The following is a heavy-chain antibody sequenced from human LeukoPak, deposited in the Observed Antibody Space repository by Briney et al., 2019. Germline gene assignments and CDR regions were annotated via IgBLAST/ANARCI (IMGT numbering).Heavy chain of an antibody. J-gene: IGHJ4*02. Sequence: GGSLRLSCAASGFTFSGSAMHWVRQASGKGLEWVGRIKSKANNYATAYAASVKGRFTISRDDSKNTAHLQMNSLKTEDTAVYYCAKGSIYYDSSGYFDYWGQGTLVTVSS. CDR3: AKGSIYYDSSGYFDY. CDR2: IKSKANNYAT. CDR1: GFTFSGSA. D-gene: IGHD3-22*01. V-gene: IGHV3-73*01.